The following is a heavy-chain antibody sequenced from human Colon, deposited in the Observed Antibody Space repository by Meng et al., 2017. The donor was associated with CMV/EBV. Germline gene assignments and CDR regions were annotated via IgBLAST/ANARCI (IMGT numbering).Heavy chain of an antibody. CDR3: VYGGFFFNY. CDR1: GFTFSRHA. V-gene: IGHV3-30-3*01. J-gene: IGHJ4*02. Sequence: GGSLRLSCVASGFTFSRHAIHWVRQAPGKGPEWVAVVSYDGTNEHYADSVKGRFTISRDNSKNTQYLQMSSLRVDDTAVYYCVYGGFFFNYWGQGTLVTVSS. D-gene: IGHD4-23*01. CDR2: VSYDGTNE.